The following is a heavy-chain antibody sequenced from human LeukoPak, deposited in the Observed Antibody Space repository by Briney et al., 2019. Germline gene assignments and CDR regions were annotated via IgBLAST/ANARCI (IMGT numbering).Heavy chain of an antibody. D-gene: IGHD3-10*01. J-gene: IGHJ4*02. V-gene: IGHV3-23*01. CDR3: AKLSANLYYYGSGSTADY. CDR1: GFTFSSYA. Sequence: GGSLRLSCAASGFTFSSYAMSWVRQAPGKGLEWVSAISVSGGSTYYADSVKGRFTISRDNSKNTLYLQMNSLRAEDTAVYYCAKLSANLYYYGSGSTADYWGQGTLVTVSS. CDR2: ISVSGGST.